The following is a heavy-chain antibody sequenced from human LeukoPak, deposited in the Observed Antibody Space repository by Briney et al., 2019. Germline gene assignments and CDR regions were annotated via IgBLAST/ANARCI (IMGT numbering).Heavy chain of an antibody. CDR2: INHSGST. CDR1: GGSFSGYY. D-gene: IGHD2-15*01. Sequence: SETLSLTCAVYGGSFSGYYWSWIRQPPGKGLEWIGEINHSGSTNYNPSLKSRVTISVDTSKNQFSLKLSSVTAADTAVYYCARDRDIVVVVAARRMDVWGKGTTVTVSS. CDR3: ARDRDIVVVVAARRMDV. V-gene: IGHV4-34*01. J-gene: IGHJ6*03.